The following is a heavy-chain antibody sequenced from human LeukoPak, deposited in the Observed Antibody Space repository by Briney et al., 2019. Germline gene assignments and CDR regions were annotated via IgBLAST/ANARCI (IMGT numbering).Heavy chain of an antibody. CDR3: ARDPTPYSSSFFDI. V-gene: IGHV4-4*07. CDR2: IYTSGST. D-gene: IGHD6-13*01. J-gene: IGHJ3*02. CDR1: GGSISSYY. Sequence: PSETLSLTCTVSGGSISSYYWSWIRQPAGKGLEWIGRIYTSGSTNYNPSLKSRVTMSVDTSKNQFSLKLSSVTAADTAVYYCARDPTPYSSSFFDIWGQGTMVTVSS.